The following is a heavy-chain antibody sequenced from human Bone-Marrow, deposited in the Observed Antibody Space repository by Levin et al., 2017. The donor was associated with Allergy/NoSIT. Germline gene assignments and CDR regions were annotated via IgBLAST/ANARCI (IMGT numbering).Heavy chain of an antibody. V-gene: IGHV4-30-4*01. CDR1: GGSISSGDYY. D-gene: IGHD1-7*01. CDR2: IYYSGST. J-gene: IGHJ2*01. CDR3: ARDDGTWNYAKGYFDL. Sequence: SETLSLTCTVSGGSISSGDYYWSWIRQPPGKGLEWIGYIYYSGSTYYNPSLKSRVTISVDTSKNQFSLKLSSVTAADTAVYYCARDDGTWNYAKGYFDLWGRGTLVTVSS.